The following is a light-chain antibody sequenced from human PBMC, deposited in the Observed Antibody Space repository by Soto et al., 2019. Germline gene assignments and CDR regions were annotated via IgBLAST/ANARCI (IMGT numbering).Light chain of an antibody. CDR2: ETS. CDR3: QESFFAPPT. J-gene: IGKJ1*01. V-gene: IGKV1-39*01. CDR1: QNIRSY. Sequence: DVQMTQSPSSLSASVGERVTITCRASQNIRSYLSWYQQKPGKPPKLLIFETSTLQSGVPSRFTGAGSGTDFTLTINNLRPEDFATYYCQESFFAPPTFGQGTKVDI.